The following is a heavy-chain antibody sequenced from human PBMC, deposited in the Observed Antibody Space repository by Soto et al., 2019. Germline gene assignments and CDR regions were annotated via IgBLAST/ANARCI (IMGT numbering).Heavy chain of an antibody. CDR2: YDFRRGGT. CDR3: ARDRDYAFDI. J-gene: IGHJ3*02. V-gene: IGHV3-48*01. CDR1: GFTFGDYS. Sequence: VQLVESGGGLVQPGESLRLSCVVSGFTFGDYSFNWVRQAPGKGLEWVSYYDFRRGGTWYDDSVKGRFTISRDSGKNSLYLQMNSLRVDDTALYYCARDRDYAFDIWGQGTMVTVSS.